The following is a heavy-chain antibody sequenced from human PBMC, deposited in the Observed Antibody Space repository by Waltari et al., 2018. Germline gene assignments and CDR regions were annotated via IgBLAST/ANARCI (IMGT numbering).Heavy chain of an antibody. CDR1: GGTFSSYA. CDR2: ISPSVGTA. CDR3: ARIEVAATDDNWFDP. Sequence: QVQLVQSGAEVKKPGSSVKVSCKASGGTFSSYAISWVRQAPGQGLEWMGGISPSVGTANYAQKFQGRVTITTDESTSTAYMELSSLRSEDTAVYYCARIEVAATDDNWFDPWGQGTLVTVSS. V-gene: IGHV1-69*05. J-gene: IGHJ5*02. D-gene: IGHD2-15*01.